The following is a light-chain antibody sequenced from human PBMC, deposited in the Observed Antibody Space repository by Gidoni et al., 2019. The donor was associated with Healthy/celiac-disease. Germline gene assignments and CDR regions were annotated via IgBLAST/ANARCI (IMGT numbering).Light chain of an antibody. CDR3: SSYTSSSTWV. CDR2: DVS. CDR1: SSDLGGYNY. V-gene: IGLV2-14*01. Sequence: QSGLTPPAPVPGSPVQTITISCTGTSSDLGGYNYLSWYQQHPGKAPKLMIYDVSTRPSGVSHRFSGSKSGNTASLTISGLQAEDEADYYCSSYTSSSTWVFGGGTKLTVL. J-gene: IGLJ3*02.